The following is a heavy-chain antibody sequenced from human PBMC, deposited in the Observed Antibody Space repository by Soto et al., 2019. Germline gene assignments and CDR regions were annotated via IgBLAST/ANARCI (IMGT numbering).Heavy chain of an antibody. CDR3: TTDRVYSTDSSSWYRYYFDN. CDR2: IKSKSDGGTP. V-gene: IGHV3-15*07. CDR1: GFTFSNVW. J-gene: IGHJ4*02. D-gene: IGHD6-13*01. Sequence: GGSLRLSWAASGFTFSNVWMNWVRQAPGKGLEWVGRIKSKSDGGTPEYAVPVKGRSTISRDDSKNTLYLQMNSLKTEDTAVYYCTTDRVYSTDSSSWYRYYFDNWGQGTLVTVSS.